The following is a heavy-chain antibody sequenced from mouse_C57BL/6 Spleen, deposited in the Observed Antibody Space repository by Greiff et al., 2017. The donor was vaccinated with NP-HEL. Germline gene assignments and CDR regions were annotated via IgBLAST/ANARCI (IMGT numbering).Heavy chain of an antibody. CDR1: GFTFTDYY. V-gene: IGHV7-3*01. Sequence: DVKLQESGGGLVQPGGSLSLSCAASGFTFTDYYMSWVRQPPGKALEWLGFIRHKANGYTTEYSASVKGRFTISRDNSQSILYLQMNALRAEDCATYSCARRGYGSSCGCGGKGTTLSVSS. D-gene: IGHD1-1*01. CDR3: ARRGYGSSCGC. J-gene: IGHJ2*01. CDR2: IRHKANGYTT.